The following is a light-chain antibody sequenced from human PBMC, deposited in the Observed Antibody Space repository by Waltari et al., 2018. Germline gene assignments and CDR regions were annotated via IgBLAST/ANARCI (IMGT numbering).Light chain of an antibody. CDR2: RNN. CDR3: SAWDSSLSAWV. J-gene: IGLJ3*02. CDR1: NNNVGYEG. Sequence: QAGLTQPPSVSKGLRQTATLTCTGNNNNVGYEGATWLQQHQGHPPKLLCYRNNNRLSGVSERFAASRSGSTASLTITGLQTEDEADYYCSAWDSSLSAWVFGGGTKLTVL. V-gene: IGLV10-54*04.